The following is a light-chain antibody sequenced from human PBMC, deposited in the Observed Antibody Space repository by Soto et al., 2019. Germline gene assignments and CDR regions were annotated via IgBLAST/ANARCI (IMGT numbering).Light chain of an antibody. CDR2: EVS. CDR1: SSDVGGYNY. CDR3: SSYAGSTNLV. Sequence: QSALTQPPSASGSPGQSVTISCTGTSSDVGGYNYVSWYQQHPGKAPKLVIYEVSKRPSGVPDRFSGSKSGNTASLTVSGLQAEDEADYYCSSYAGSTNLVFGGGTKRTVL. V-gene: IGLV2-8*01. J-gene: IGLJ2*01.